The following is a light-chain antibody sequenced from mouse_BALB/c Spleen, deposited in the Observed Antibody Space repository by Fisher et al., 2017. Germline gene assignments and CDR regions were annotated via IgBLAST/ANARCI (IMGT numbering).Light chain of an antibody. V-gene: IGKV4-55*01. CDR2: SIS. CDR3: QQWSSNPPT. CDR1: SSVSY. Sequence: IVLTQSPAIMSASPGEKVTISCSASSSVSYMYWYQQKPGSSPKLWIYSISNLASGVPVRFSGSGSGTSYSLTISRMEAEDAATYYCQQWSSNPPTFGGGTKLEIK. J-gene: IGKJ2*01.